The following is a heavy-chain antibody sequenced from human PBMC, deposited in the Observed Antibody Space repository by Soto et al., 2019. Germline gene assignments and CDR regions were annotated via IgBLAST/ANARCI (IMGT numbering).Heavy chain of an antibody. V-gene: IGHV1-8*01. J-gene: IGHJ6*02. CDR2: MNPNSGNT. CDR1: GYTFTSYD. D-gene: IGHD3-3*01. CDR3: AREITIFSSNYGMDV. Sequence: ASVKVSCKASGYTFTSYDINCVRQATGQGLEWMGWMNPNSGNTGYAQKFQGRVTMTRNTSISTAYMELSSLRSEDTAVYYCAREITIFSSNYGMDVWGQGTTVTVSS.